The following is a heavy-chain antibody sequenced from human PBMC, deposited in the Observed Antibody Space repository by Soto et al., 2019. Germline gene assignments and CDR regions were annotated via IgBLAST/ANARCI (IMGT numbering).Heavy chain of an antibody. V-gene: IGHV1-46*01. CDR2: INPSGGST. J-gene: IGHJ4*02. Sequence: GASVKVSCKASVYTFTSYYMHWVRQAPGQGLEWMGIINPSGGSTSYAQKFQGRVTMTRDTSTSTVYMELSSLRSEDTAVYYCASSVKFPEPQGGFDYWGQGTLVTVSS. D-gene: IGHD4-4*01. CDR1: VYTFTSYY. CDR3: ASSVKFPEPQGGFDY.